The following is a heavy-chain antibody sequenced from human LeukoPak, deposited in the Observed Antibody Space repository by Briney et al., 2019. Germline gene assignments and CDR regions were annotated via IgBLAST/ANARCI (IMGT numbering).Heavy chain of an antibody. D-gene: IGHD2-2*01. J-gene: IGHJ6*03. V-gene: IGHV3-30*03. CDR3: AREDIVVVPAAFSYYYYYYMDV. Sequence: GGSLRLSCAASGFTFSSSGMHWVRQAPGRGLEWVAVISYDGSHKYYVDSVKGRFTISRDNSKNTLYLQMNSLRAEDTAVYYCAREDIVVVPAAFSYYYYYYMDVWGKGTTVTVSS. CDR1: GFTFSSSG. CDR2: ISYDGSHK.